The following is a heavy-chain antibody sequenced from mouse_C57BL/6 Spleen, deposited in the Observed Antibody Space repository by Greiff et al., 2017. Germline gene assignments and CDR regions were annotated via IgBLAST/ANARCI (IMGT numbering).Heavy chain of an antibody. CDR1: GFTFSSYA. CDR3: TGGRGSGYPFDY. CDR2: ISSGGDYT. V-gene: IGHV5-9-1*02. J-gene: IGHJ2*01. Sequence: EVKLVESGEGLVKPGGSLKLSCAASGFTFSSYAMSWVRQTPEKRLEWVAYISSGGDYTYYADTVKGRFTISRDNARNTLYLQMSSLKSEDTAMDYGTGGRGSGYPFDYWGQGTTLTVSS. D-gene: IGHD3-2*02.